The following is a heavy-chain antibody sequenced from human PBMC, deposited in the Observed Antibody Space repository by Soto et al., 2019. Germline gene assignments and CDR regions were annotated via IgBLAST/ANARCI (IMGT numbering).Heavy chain of an antibody. V-gene: IGHV1-2*02. D-gene: IGHD3-3*01. Sequence: GASVKVSCKASGYTFTGYYMHWVRQAPGQGLEWMGWINPNSDGTNYAQKFQGRVTMTRDTSISTAYMELSRLRSDDTAVYYCARVPYYDFWSGYRRYGMDVWGQGTTVTVSS. CDR1: GYTFTGYY. CDR3: ARVPYYDFWSGYRRYGMDV. J-gene: IGHJ6*02. CDR2: INPNSDGT.